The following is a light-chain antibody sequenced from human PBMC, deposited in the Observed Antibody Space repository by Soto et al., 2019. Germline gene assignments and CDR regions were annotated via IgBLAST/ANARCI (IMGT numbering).Light chain of an antibody. CDR1: QGISNY. CDR2: AAS. J-gene: IGKJ1*01. CDR3: KKYNSAPQT. Sequence: MQLTQPPYALSGGPGESVTTTCPSSQGISNYLAWYQQKPGKVPKLLIYAASTLQSGVPSRFSGSGSGTDFTLTISSLQTEDVATYYCKKYNSAPQTFGQGTTVDIK. V-gene: IGKV1-27*01.